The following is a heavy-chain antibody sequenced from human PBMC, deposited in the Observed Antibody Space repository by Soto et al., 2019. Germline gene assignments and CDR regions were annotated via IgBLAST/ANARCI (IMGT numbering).Heavy chain of an antibody. CDR2: ISGSGGST. V-gene: IGHV3-23*01. CDR3: ALLNGYSSSRFVFDY. J-gene: IGHJ4*02. Sequence: PGGSLRLSCAASGFTFSSYAMSWVRQAPGKGLEWVSAISGSGGSTYYADSVKGRFTISRDNSKNTLYLQMNSLRAEDTAVYYCALLNGYSSSRFVFDYWGQGTLVPVSS. CDR1: GFTFSSYA. D-gene: IGHD6-13*01.